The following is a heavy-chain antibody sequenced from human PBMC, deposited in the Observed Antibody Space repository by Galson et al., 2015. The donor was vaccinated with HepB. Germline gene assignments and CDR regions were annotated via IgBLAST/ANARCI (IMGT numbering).Heavy chain of an antibody. CDR1: GFTFSSYG. Sequence: SLRLSCAASGFTFSSYGMHWVRQAPGKGLEWVAVIWYDGSNKYYADSVKGRFTISRDNSKNTLYLQMNSLRAEDTAVYYCARDNDYSKEVDYWGQGTLVTVSS. J-gene: IGHJ4*02. CDR3: ARDNDYSKEVDY. V-gene: IGHV3-33*01. CDR2: IWYDGSNK. D-gene: IGHD4-11*01.